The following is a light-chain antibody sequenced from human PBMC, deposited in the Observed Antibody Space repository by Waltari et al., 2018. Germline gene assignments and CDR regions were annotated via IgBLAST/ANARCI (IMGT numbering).Light chain of an antibody. Sequence: DIVMTQIPLSLSVTPGPLAYLACKSSQSLLHTNGMTYLYWFLQKPGQPPQPLIYEVSNRFSGVPDRFSGSESGTDFTLKISRVEAEDVGVYYCMQSMQAPITFGQGTRLEI. J-gene: IGKJ5*01. CDR3: MQSMQAPIT. V-gene: IGKV2D-29*01. CDR1: QSLLHTNGMTY. CDR2: EVS.